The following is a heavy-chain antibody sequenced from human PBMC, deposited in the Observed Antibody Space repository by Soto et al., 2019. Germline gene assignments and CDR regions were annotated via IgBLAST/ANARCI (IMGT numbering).Heavy chain of an antibody. J-gene: IGHJ6*02. D-gene: IGHD3-22*01. Sequence: ASLKVSCKASGATFRTYAISWVRQAPGQGLEWMGGIITIFGIANYAQKFQGRVTITADKSTSTAYLELSSLRSEDTAVYYCARDKGVRPKDYYYGMDVWGQGTTVT. CDR1: GATFRTYA. CDR2: IITIFGIA. V-gene: IGHV1-69*10. CDR3: ARDKGVRPKDYYYGMDV.